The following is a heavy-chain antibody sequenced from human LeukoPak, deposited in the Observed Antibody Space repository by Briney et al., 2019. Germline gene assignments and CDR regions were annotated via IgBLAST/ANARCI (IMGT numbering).Heavy chain of an antibody. CDR3: ARQNTPHGNFDY. J-gene: IGHJ4*02. CDR1: GFTLSSYA. Sequence: QPGGSLRLSCAASGFTLSSYAMLWVRQPAGKGLEWVSAIGTAGDTFYPGSVKGRFTISRENAKKSLFLQMNSLRAEDTAVYYCARQNTPHGNFDYWGQGTLVTVSS. D-gene: IGHD1-26*01. V-gene: IGHV3-13*01. CDR2: IGTAGDT.